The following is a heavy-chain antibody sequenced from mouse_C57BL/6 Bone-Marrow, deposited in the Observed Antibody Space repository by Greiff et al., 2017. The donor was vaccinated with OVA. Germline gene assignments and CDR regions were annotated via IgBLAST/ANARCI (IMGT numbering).Heavy chain of an antibody. Sequence: QVQLQQPGAELVKPGASVKLSCKASGYTFTSYWMHWVKQRPGQGLEWIGMIHPNSGSTNYNEKFKSKATLTVDKSSSTAYMQLSSLTSEDSAVYYCARDSYGSSYDWYFDVWGTGTTVTVSS. CDR1: GYTFTSYW. CDR3: ARDSYGSSYDWYFDV. D-gene: IGHD1-1*01. V-gene: IGHV1-64*01. J-gene: IGHJ1*03. CDR2: IHPNSGST.